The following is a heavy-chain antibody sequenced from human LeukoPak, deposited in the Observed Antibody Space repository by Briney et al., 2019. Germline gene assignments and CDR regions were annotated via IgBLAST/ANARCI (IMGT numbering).Heavy chain of an antibody. CDR1: GFTFSSYG. Sequence: PGRSLRLSCAASGFTFSSYGMHWVRQAPGKGLEWVAVIWYDGSNKYYADSVKGRFTISRDNSKNTLYLQMNSLRAEDTAVYYCAKTYTGAKSAVDYWGQGTLVTVSS. D-gene: IGHD7-27*01. CDR2: IWYDGSNK. V-gene: IGHV3-33*06. CDR3: AKTYTGAKSAVDY. J-gene: IGHJ4*02.